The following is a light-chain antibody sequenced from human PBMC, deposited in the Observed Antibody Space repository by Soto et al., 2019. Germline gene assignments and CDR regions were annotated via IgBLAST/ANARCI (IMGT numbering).Light chain of an antibody. CDR1: QDIKNY. CDR3: QHYNTYPVT. J-gene: IGKJ5*01. Sequence: DIQMTQSPSSLSASIGDRVTITCRASQDIKNYLAWFQQKPGKAPKSLMYAASTLQSGVPSRFSGSGSGTEFTLTISSLQTEDVATYYCQHYNTYPVTFGQGTRLEIK. CDR2: AAS. V-gene: IGKV1-16*01.